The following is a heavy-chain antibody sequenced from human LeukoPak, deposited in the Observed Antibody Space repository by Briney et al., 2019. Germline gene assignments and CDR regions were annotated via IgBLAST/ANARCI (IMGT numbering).Heavy chain of an antibody. J-gene: IGHJ3*02. CDR1: GGSISSYY. CDR3: ARLTTRASGSLDAFDI. D-gene: IGHD1-26*01. CDR2: IYYSGST. Sequence: PSETLSLTCTVSGGSISSYYWSWIRQPPGKGLEWIGNIYYSGSTNYNPSLKSRVTISVDTSKNQFSLRLSSVTAADTAVYYCARLTTRASGSLDAFDIWGQGTMVTVSS. V-gene: IGHV4-59*01.